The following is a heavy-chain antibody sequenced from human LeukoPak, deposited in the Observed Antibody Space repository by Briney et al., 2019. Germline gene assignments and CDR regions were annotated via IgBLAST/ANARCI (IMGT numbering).Heavy chain of an antibody. CDR2: ISSSSSYI. V-gene: IGHV3-21*01. Sequence: PGGSLRLSCAASGFTFSSYSMNWVRQAPGKGLEWVSSISSSSSYIYYADSVKGRFTISRDNAKNSLYLQMNSLRAEDTAVYYCAREDTNPGWLQFGDAFDIWGQGTMVTVSS. CDR3: AREDTNPGWLQFGDAFDI. J-gene: IGHJ3*02. D-gene: IGHD5-24*01. CDR1: GFTFSSYS.